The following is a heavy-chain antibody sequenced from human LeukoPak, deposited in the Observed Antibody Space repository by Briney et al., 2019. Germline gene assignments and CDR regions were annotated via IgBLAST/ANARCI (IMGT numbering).Heavy chain of an antibody. J-gene: IGHJ3*02. Sequence: PGRSLRLSCAASGFTFDDYAMHWVRQAPGKGLEWVSGISWNSGSIGYADSVKGRFTISRDNAKNSLYLQMSSLRAEDTALYYCAKEASFDAFDIWGQGTMVTVSS. CDR3: AKEASFDAFDI. CDR2: ISWNSGSI. V-gene: IGHV3-9*01. CDR1: GFTFDDYA.